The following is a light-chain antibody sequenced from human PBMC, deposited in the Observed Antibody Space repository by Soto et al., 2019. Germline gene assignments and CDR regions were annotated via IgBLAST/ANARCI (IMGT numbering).Light chain of an antibody. CDR3: SSYTTSGTYV. CDR1: SSDVGGYKY. CDR2: DVS. Sequence: QSALTQPASVSGSLGQSITISCTGTSSDVGGYKYVSWYQQHPGKAPKLMIYDVSKWPSGVSNRFSGSKSGSTASLTISGLQAEDEADYYCSSYTTSGTYVFGTGTKLTVL. V-gene: IGLV2-14*01. J-gene: IGLJ1*01.